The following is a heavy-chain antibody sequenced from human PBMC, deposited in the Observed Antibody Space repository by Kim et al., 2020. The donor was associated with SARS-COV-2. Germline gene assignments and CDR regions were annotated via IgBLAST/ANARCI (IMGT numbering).Heavy chain of an antibody. CDR1: GFTVSSNY. CDR2: IYSSGST. Sequence: GGSLRLSCAASGFTVSSNYMSWVRQAPGKGLEWVSNIYSSGSTYYYESAKRRLTTFRDNSKNTLYLQMNTLRAEDTAADYCSTGMFVDYVCAFDNWGQG. V-gene: IGHV3-66*01. D-gene: IGHD3-16*01. CDR3: STGMFVDYVCAFDN. J-gene: IGHJ3*02.